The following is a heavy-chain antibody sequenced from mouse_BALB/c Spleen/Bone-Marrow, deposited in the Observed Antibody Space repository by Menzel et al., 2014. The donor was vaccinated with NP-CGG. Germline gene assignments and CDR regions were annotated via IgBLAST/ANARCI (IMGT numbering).Heavy chain of an antibody. J-gene: IGHJ3*01. CDR2: IDPANGNT. D-gene: IGHD2-3*01. V-gene: IGHV14-3*02. Sequence: VQLKDSGAELVKPGASVKLSCTASGFNIKDTYMHWVKQRPEQGLEWIGRIDPANGNTKYDPKFQGKDTITADTSSNTAYLQLSSMTSEDTAGYYSAYDWFAYWGQGTLVTVSA. CDR1: GFNIKDTY. CDR3: AYDWFAY.